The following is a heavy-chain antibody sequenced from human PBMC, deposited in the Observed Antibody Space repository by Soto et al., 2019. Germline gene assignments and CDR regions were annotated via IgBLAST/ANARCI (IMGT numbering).Heavy chain of an antibody. J-gene: IGHJ4*02. CDR2: INAGNGNT. Sequence: ASVKVSCKASGYTFTSYATHWVRQAPGQRLEWMGWINAGNGNTKCSQKFQDRVTITRDTSASTAYMELSSLRSEDTAVYYCARGESVVGDYWGQGTLVTVSS. D-gene: IGHD2-15*01. CDR3: ARGESVVGDY. V-gene: IGHV1-3*01. CDR1: GYTFTSYA.